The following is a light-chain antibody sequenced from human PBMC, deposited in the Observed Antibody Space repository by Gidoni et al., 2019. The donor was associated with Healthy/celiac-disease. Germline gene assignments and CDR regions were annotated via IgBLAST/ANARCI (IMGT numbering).Light chain of an antibody. CDR3: QHYNSYSLT. J-gene: IGKJ4*01. Sequence: DIQMTQSPSTLSASVGDRVTITCRASQSISSWLAWYQQKPGKAPKLLIYKASSLESGVPSRFSGSGSGTEFPLTISSLQPDDFATYYCQHYNSYSLTFGEGTKVEIK. CDR1: QSISSW. CDR2: KAS. V-gene: IGKV1-5*03.